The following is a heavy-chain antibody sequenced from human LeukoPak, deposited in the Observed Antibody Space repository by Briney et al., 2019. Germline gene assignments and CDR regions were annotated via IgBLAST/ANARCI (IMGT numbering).Heavy chain of an antibody. CDR2: IIPIFGTA. D-gene: IGHD5-18*01. CDR1: GGTFSSYA. V-gene: IGHV1-69*13. CDR3: AREVFSRGYSYGPYYFDY. Sequence: SVKVSCKASGGTFSSYAISWVRQAPGQGLEWMGGIIPIFGTANYAQKFQGRVTITADESTSTAYMELSSLRSEDTAVYYCAREVFSRGYSYGPYYFDYWGQGTLVTVSS. J-gene: IGHJ4*02.